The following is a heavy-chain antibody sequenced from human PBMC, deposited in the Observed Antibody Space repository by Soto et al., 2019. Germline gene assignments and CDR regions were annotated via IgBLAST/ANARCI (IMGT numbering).Heavy chain of an antibody. CDR2: INPNGGST. Sequence: QVQLVQSGAEVKEPGASVKVSCKASGYTFTNYYIHWVRQAPGQGLEWMGIINPNGGSTNYAQNFQGRVTMTRDTSTSTVYMDLTSLRSEDTAVYYCGRGLCAGDVGGKGTTVTVSS. J-gene: IGHJ6*04. CDR3: GRGLCAGDV. V-gene: IGHV1-46*03. CDR1: GYTFTNYY.